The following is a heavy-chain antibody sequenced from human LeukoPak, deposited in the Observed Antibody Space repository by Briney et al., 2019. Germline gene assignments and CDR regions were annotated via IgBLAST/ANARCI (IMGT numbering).Heavy chain of an antibody. CDR3: ATHRRSGSGGSENAFEI. J-gene: IGHJ3*02. Sequence: SETLSLTCGVSGGSISNTNWWTWVRQPPGKGLEWIGNIYDSGTTHYNPSLKSRVTISGDTSKNQFSLKLNSVTAADTAIYYCATHRRSGSGGSENAFEIWGQGTMVTVSS. CDR1: GGSISNTNW. V-gene: IGHV4-4*02. D-gene: IGHD5-12*01. CDR2: IYDSGTT.